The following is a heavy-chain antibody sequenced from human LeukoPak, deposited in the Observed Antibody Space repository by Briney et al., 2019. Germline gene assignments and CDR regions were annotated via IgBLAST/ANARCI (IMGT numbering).Heavy chain of an antibody. J-gene: IGHJ5*02. CDR2: ISYDGSNK. V-gene: IGHV3-30-3*01. Sequence: PGGSLRLSCAASGFTFSSYAMHWVRQAPGKGLEWVAVISYDGSNKYYADSVKGRFTISRDNSKNTLYLQMNSLRAEDTAVYYCAKDMGSGWPYNWFDPWGQGTLVTVSS. D-gene: IGHD6-19*01. CDR1: GFTFSSYA. CDR3: AKDMGSGWPYNWFDP.